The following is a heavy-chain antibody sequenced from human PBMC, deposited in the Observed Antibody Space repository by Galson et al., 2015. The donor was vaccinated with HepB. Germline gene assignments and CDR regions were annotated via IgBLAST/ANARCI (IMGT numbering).Heavy chain of an antibody. D-gene: IGHD2-2*01. Sequence: SLRLSCAASGFIFSDFWMNWVRQAPGNRLEWVASINQDGSVRHSVDSVKGRFTISRDNAGNSLFLRMNSLRAEDTAVYYCARDHVVDGLYFDYWGQGTLVTVSS. J-gene: IGHJ4*02. CDR1: GFIFSDFW. CDR2: INQDGSVR. CDR3: ARDHVVDGLYFDY. V-gene: IGHV3-7*03.